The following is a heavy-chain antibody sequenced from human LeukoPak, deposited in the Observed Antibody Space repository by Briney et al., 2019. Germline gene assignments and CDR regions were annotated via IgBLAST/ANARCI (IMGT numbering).Heavy chain of an antibody. Sequence: GGSLRLSCAASGFTFSNAWMSWVRQAPGKGLEWVGRIKSKTDGGTTDYAAPVKGRFTISRDDSKNTLYLQMNSLKTEDTAVYYCTTAPGISGGYAAKFDYWGQGTLVTVSS. CDR2: IKSKTDGGTT. CDR3: TTAPGISGGYAAKFDY. J-gene: IGHJ4*02. D-gene: IGHD3-16*01. V-gene: IGHV3-15*01. CDR1: GFTFSNAW.